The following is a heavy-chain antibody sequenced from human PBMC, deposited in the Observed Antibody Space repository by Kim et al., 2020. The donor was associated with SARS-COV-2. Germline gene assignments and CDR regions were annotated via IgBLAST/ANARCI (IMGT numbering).Heavy chain of an antibody. CDR3: ARGMYGSGFNF. Sequence: SETLSLTCAVTGASVDSGAYSWSWIRQPPGKGLEWIGHIFYSGGAYYNPSLKSRVTLSLDRSKNHLSLNLESVTAADTAVYFCARGMYGSGFNFWGQGA. CDR2: IFYSGGA. CDR1: GASVDSGAYS. J-gene: IGHJ4*02. D-gene: IGHD3-10*01. V-gene: IGHV4-30-2*01.